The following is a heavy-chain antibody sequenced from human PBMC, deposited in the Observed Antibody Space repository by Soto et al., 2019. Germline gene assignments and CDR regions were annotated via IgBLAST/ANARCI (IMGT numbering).Heavy chain of an antibody. CDR1: GYTFTRYD. CDR2: MKPDSGNT. CDR3: ARASSGWYSYYYGMDV. D-gene: IGHD6-19*01. Sequence: QVQLVQSGAEVKKPGASVKVSCKASGYTFTRYDINWVRQATGQGLEWMGWMKPDSGNTGHAQECQRRVTMYRNTSIRTAYMALSSLRSADTAVYYCARASSGWYSYYYGMDVWGQGTTVTVSS. J-gene: IGHJ6*02. V-gene: IGHV1-8*01.